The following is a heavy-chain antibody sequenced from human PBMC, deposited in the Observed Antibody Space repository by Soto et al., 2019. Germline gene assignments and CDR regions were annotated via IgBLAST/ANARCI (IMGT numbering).Heavy chain of an antibody. Sequence: SETLSLTCTVSGGSISSSTYYWGWIRQPPGGVLEWIGTLYYSGNTYYNPSLRSRVTLSVDTSQNQFFLELTSVTAADTAVYHCARISSSSQFNRFDPWGQGTLVTVSS. CDR3: ARISSSSQFNRFDP. V-gene: IGHV4-39*01. D-gene: IGHD6-6*01. J-gene: IGHJ5*02. CDR1: GGSISSSTYY. CDR2: LYYSGNT.